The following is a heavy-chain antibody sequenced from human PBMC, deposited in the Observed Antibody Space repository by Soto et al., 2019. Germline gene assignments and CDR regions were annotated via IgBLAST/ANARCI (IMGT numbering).Heavy chain of an antibody. V-gene: IGHV4-39*01. D-gene: IGHD2-2*01. CDR3: ARLGGYCSSTSCYGYYGMDV. J-gene: IGHJ6*02. CDR2: FYYSEST. CDR1: GGSISSGPYS. Sequence: QLQLQESGPGLVKPSETLSLTCTVSGGSISSGPYSWGWIRQPPGEGLEWIGTFYYSESTYYNPSRESRVTISVDTPKNQFSLKVSSVTVADTAVYYCARLGGYCSSTSCYGYYGMDVWGQGTTVTVSS.